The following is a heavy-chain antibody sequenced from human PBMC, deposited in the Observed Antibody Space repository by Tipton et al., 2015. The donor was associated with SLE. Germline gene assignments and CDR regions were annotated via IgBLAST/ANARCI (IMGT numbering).Heavy chain of an antibody. CDR2: ISSSGSTM. V-gene: IGHV3-48*03. J-gene: IGHJ4*02. CDR1: GFTFSTYE. D-gene: IGHD3-9*01. CDR3: ARDPHPLTGYYPDFDY. Sequence: SLRLSCAASGFTFSTYELNWVRQAPGKGLEWISCISSSGSTMYYADSVKGRFTISRDNAKNSLYLQMNSLRAEDTAVYYCARDPHPLTGYYPDFDYWGQGTLVTVSS.